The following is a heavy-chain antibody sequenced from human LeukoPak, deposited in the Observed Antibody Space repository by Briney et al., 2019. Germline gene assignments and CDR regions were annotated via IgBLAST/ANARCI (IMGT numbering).Heavy chain of an antibody. CDR3: ARGVDTAMVVFDY. J-gene: IGHJ4*02. CDR2: INHSGST. D-gene: IGHD5-18*01. Sequence: SETLSLTCAVYGGSFSGYYWSWIRQPPGKGLEWIGEINHSGSTNYNPSLKSRVTISVDTSKNQFSLKLSSVAAADTAVYYCARGVDTAMVVFDYWGQGTLVTVSS. V-gene: IGHV4-34*01. CDR1: GGSFSGYY.